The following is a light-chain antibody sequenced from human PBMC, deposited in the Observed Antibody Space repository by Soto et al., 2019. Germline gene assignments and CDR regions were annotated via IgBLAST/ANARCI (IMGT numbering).Light chain of an antibody. J-gene: IGKJ1*01. CDR1: QSVSSK. V-gene: IGKV3-15*01. CDR2: GAS. Sequence: EIVMTQSPATLSVSPGERATISCRASQSVSSKLAWYQQKPGQAPRVLIYGASTRATGIPARFSGSGSGTEFTLTISSLQSEDFAVYYCHHYNDWPPTWTFGQGNTVEIK. CDR3: HHYNDWPPTWT.